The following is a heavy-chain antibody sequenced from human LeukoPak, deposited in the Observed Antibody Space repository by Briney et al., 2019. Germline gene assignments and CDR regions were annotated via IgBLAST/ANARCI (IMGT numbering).Heavy chain of an antibody. CDR2: IYYSGST. Sequence: SETLSLTCTVSGGSISSYYWSWIRQPPGKGLEWIGYIYYSGSTNYNPSLKSRVTISVDTSKNQFSLKLSSVTAADTAVYYCARQGYVWSPSAFDIWGQGTMVTVSS. CDR3: ARQGYVWSPSAFDI. V-gene: IGHV4-59*08. D-gene: IGHD5-12*01. J-gene: IGHJ3*02. CDR1: GGSISSYY.